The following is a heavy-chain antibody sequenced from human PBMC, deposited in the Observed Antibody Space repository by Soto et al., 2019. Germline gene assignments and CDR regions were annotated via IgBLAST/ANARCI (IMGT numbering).Heavy chain of an antibody. V-gene: IGHV4-30-4*01. CDR1: RGSINSGDYY. Sequence: SETLPLTCTLSRGSINSGDYYWRWIRQPPGKGLEWIGYIYYSGSTYYNPSLKSRVSISIDTSKDQFSLRLSSVTAADTAVYYCARTDFPSSSRKVNYFDYWGQGTQVTVSS. D-gene: IGHD6-6*01. J-gene: IGHJ4*02. CDR3: ARTDFPSSSRKVNYFDY. CDR2: IYYSGST.